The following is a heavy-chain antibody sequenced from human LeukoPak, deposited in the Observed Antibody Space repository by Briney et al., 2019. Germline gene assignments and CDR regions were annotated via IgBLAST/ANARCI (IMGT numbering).Heavy chain of an antibody. CDR2: IWYDGSNK. J-gene: IGHJ4*02. Sequence: GGSLRLSCAASGFTFSSYGMHWVRQAPGKGLEWVAVIWYDGSNKYYADSVKGRFTTSRDNSKNTLYLQMNSLRAEDTAVYYCARAITRYCSGGSCYLIDYWGQGTLVTVSS. V-gene: IGHV3-33*01. CDR1: GFTFSSYG. D-gene: IGHD2-15*01. CDR3: ARAITRYCSGGSCYLIDY.